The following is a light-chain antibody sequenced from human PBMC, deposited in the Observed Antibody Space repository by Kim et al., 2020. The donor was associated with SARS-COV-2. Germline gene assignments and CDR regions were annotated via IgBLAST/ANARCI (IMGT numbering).Light chain of an antibody. CDR2: DVS. J-gene: IGLJ1*01. Sequence: PGQSITISCTGTSSDVGGYNYVSWYQQHPGKAPKLMIYDVSKRPSGVSNRFSGSKSGNTASLTISGLQAEDEADYYCSSYTSSSTVFGTGTKVTVL. CDR3: SSYTSSSTV. V-gene: IGLV2-14*04. CDR1: SSDVGGYNY.